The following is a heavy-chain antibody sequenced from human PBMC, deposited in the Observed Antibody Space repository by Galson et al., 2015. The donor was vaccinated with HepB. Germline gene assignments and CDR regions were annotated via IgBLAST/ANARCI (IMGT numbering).Heavy chain of an antibody. CDR3: ARNRGGDSWDDAFDN. Sequence: SETLSLTCSVSSGSISRFHWTWIRQPAGKGLEWIGRIFSSGTPTYNPSLKSRVIMSVDTFRNQFSLKLRSMTAADTAVYFCARNRGGDSWDDAFDNWGQGTIVTVFS. CDR2: IFSSGTP. J-gene: IGHJ3*02. V-gene: IGHV4-4*07. D-gene: IGHD2-21*02. CDR1: SGSISRFH.